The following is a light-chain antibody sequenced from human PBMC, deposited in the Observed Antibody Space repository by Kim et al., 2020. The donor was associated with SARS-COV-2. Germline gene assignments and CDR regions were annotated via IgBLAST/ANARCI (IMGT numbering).Light chain of an antibody. CDR3: QTWGTGIRV. CDR1: SGHSSYA. Sequence: QLVLTQSPSASASLGASVKLTCTLSSGHSSYAIAWHQQQPEKGPRYLMKLNSDGSHSKGDGIPDRFSGSISGAERYLTISSLQSEDEADYYCQTWGTGIRVFGGGTQLTVL. J-gene: IGLJ3*02. V-gene: IGLV4-69*01. CDR2: LNSDGSH.